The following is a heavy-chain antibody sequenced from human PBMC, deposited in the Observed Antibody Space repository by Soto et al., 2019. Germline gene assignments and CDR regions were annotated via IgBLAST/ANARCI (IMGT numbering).Heavy chain of an antibody. CDR2: ASARNTNT. D-gene: IGHD6-19*01. Sequence: EVQLLESGGGLVQPGGSLRLSCAASGFTFSSHVMSWVRQAPGKGLEWVSAASARNTNTYYADSVRGRFTTSRDNSKSTVYLHLDRLRVVDTAVHHCARDVTTHGPRGYSSAWYGWFGPWGQGTLVVVSS. V-gene: IGHV3-23*01. J-gene: IGHJ5*02. CDR3: ARDVTTHGPRGYSSAWYGWFGP. CDR1: GFTFSSHV.